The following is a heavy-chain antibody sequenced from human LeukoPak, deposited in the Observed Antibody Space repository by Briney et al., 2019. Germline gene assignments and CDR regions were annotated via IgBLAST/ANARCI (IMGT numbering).Heavy chain of an antibody. CDR2: IDSRSSTI. V-gene: IGHV3-48*03. Sequence: GGSLGLSCATSGFSFSRYEMNWVRQAPGKGLEWVAYIDSRSSTIYYADSMKGRFTIPRDNAKNSLYLQMNSLRVGDTAIYYCAREEYQVLLDWGQGILVTVAS. J-gene: IGHJ4*02. D-gene: IGHD2-15*01. CDR3: AREEYQVLLD. CDR1: GFSFSRYE.